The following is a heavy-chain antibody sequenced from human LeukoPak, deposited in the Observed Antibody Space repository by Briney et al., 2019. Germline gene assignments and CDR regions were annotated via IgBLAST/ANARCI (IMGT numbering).Heavy chain of an antibody. CDR2: VGGSDGST. D-gene: IGHD6-13*01. J-gene: IGHJ4*02. V-gene: IGHV3-23*01. Sequence: GGSLRLSCAASGFTFSTYAMSWVRQAPGKGLEWVSGVGGSDGSTFYADSVKGRFTISRDNSKNTLYLQMNSLRVEDTAVYYCAKVGGGRIAAAGSHYWGQGTLVTVSS. CDR1: GFTFSTYA. CDR3: AKVGGGRIAAAGSHY.